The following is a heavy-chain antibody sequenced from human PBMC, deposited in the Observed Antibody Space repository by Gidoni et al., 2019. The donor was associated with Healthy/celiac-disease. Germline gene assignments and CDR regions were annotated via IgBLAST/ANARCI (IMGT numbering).Heavy chain of an antibody. CDR1: GGSFRGYY. V-gene: IGHV4-34*01. Sequence: QVQLQQWGAGLLKPSETLSLPCSVYGGSFRGYYWSWIRQPPGKGLEWIGEINHSGSTNYNPSLKSRVTISVDTSKNQFSLKLSSVTAADTAVYYCARDGRIGGYYYYGMDVWGQGTTVTVSS. J-gene: IGHJ6*02. CDR3: ARDGRIGGYYYYGMDV. D-gene: IGHD1-26*01. CDR2: INHSGST.